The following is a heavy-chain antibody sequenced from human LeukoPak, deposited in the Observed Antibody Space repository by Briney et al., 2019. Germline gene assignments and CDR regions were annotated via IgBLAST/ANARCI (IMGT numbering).Heavy chain of an antibody. J-gene: IGHJ4*02. V-gene: IGHV3-7*03. CDR3: TRDTDFGSATNYFDH. CDR1: GFTFSSTYW. D-gene: IGHD3-10*01. CDR2: IKQDGSRK. Sequence: GGSLRLSCVGSGFTFSSTYWMTWARQAPGKGLEWVANIKQDGSRKYYVDSVKGRFTISRDNSKNSLYLQMNSLTTDDTAFYYCTRDTDFGSATNYFDHWGQGTLVSVSS.